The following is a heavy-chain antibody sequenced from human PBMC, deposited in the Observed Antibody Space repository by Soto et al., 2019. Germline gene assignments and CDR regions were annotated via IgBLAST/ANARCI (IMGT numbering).Heavy chain of an antibody. CDR2: LYYSGST. Sequence: PLSLTCTVSGGSISSGGYYWIWLRQHPGKGSEWIAYLYYSGSTYYNPSLKRRVTISVDTSKNRFSLKLSSVTAADTAVYYCARGIAQIVVVLTPVGAFDIWGQGTMVTVSS. V-gene: IGHV4-31*03. J-gene: IGHJ3*02. CDR3: ARGIAQIVVVLTPVGAFDI. D-gene: IGHD3-22*01. CDR1: GGSISSGGYY.